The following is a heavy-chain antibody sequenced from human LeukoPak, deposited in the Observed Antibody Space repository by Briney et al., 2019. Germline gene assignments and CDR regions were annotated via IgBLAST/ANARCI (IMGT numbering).Heavy chain of an antibody. D-gene: IGHD5-18*01. J-gene: IGHJ4*02. CDR2: IYYSGST. Sequence: PSETLSLTCTVSGGSINSADSYWSWIRQHPGKGLEWIGYIYYSGSTYYNPSLKSRVTISVDTSKNQFSLKLSSVTAADTAVYYCARGGGGYSYGYLDYWGQGTLVTVSS. V-gene: IGHV4-31*03. CDR1: GGSINSADSY. CDR3: ARGGGGYSYGYLDY.